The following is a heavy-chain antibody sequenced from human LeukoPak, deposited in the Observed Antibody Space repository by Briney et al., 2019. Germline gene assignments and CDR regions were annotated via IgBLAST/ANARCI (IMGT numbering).Heavy chain of an antibody. J-gene: IGHJ4*02. CDR2: ISLTGRT. CDR3: TRESGPYCPFGY. Sequence: SGTLSLTCVVSGGXITSTNCWSWVRQPPGQGLEWIGGISLTGRTNYNPSLIGRVIMSLDESRNQLSLTLTSVTAADTAMYYCTRESGPYCPFGYWGQGTLVVVPS. D-gene: IGHD1-26*01. CDR1: GGXITSTNC. V-gene: IGHV4-4*02.